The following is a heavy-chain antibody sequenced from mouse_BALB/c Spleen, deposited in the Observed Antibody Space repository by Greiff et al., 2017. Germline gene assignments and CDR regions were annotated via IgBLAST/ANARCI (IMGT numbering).Heavy chain of an antibody. CDR2: ISNLAYSI. Sequence: EVQVVESGGGLVQPGGSRKLSCAASGFTFSDYGMAWVRQAPGKGPEWVAFISNLAYSIYYADTVTGRFTISRENAKNTLYLEMSSLRSEDTAMYYCARDRGYDGYPFAYWGQGTLVTVSA. CDR3: ARDRGYDGYPFAY. D-gene: IGHD2-3*01. J-gene: IGHJ3*01. CDR1: GFTFSDYG. V-gene: IGHV5-15*02.